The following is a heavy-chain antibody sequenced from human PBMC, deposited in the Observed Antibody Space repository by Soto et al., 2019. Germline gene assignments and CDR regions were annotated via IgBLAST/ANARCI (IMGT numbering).Heavy chain of an antibody. CDR3: ARPGGALANVTPRLGAFDV. CDR1: GYTFTNYW. D-gene: IGHD4-4*01. J-gene: IGHJ3*01. CDR2: IYPGDSST. Sequence: GESLKISCKGSGYTFTNYWIGWVRQMPGKGLEWMGIIYPGDSSTRYSPSFQGQVTISVDKSLSTAYLQLTSLKASDSAMYYCARPGGALANVTPRLGAFDVWGQGTMVTVSS. V-gene: IGHV5-51*01.